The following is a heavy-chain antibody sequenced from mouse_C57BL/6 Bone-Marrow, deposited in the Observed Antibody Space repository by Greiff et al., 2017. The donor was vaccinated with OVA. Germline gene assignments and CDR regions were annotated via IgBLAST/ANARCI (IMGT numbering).Heavy chain of an antibody. CDR3: TTYRY. CDR2: IDPENGDT. J-gene: IGHJ2*01. Sequence: VQLQQSGAELVRPGASVKLSCTASGFNIKDDDMHWVKERPEQGLEWIGWIDPENGDTEYASKFQGKATITADTSSKTVYLQLSSLTSEDTAVYYCTTYRYWGQGTTLTVSS. V-gene: IGHV14-4*01. CDR1: GFNIKDDD.